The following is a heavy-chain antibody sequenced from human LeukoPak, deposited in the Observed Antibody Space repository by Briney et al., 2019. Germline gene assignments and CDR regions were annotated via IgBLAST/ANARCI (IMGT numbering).Heavy chain of an antibody. CDR2: IYYSGTT. CDR3: ARGVYIAAAQYGY. D-gene: IGHD6-13*01. CDR1: GGSISNYY. V-gene: IGHV4-59*01. Sequence: PSETLSLTCSVAGGSISNYYWSWIRQPPGKGLEGSGYIYYSGTTNYNPSLKSRVTISVDTAKNQFSLKLNSVTAADTAVYYCARGVYIAAAQYGYWGQGTLVTVSS. J-gene: IGHJ4*02.